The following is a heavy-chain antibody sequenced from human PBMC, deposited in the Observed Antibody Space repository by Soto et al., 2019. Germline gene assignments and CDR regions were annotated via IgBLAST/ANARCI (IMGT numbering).Heavy chain of an antibody. CDR3: ARERTIAAAVRYFDP. Sequence: GGSLRLSCAGSGFTFSTYAMSWVRQAPGKGLEWVSAISAGGGSTNYADSVKGRFTISRDNSKNTLYLQMNSLRAEDTAVYYCARERTIAAAVRYFDPWGQGTLVTVSS. D-gene: IGHD6-13*01. CDR1: GFTFSTYA. V-gene: IGHV3-23*01. J-gene: IGHJ5*02. CDR2: ISAGGGST.